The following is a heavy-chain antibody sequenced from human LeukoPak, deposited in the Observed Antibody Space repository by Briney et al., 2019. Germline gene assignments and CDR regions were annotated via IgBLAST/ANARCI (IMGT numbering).Heavy chain of an antibody. D-gene: IGHD1-26*01. CDR3: ERDLWWELRQLGGNY. V-gene: IGHV3-53*01. CDR1: GFTVSSNY. CDR2: IYSGGST. Sequence: GGSLRLSCAASGFTVSSNYMSWVRQAPGKGLEWVSVIYSGGSTYYADSVKGRFTISRDNSKNTLYLQMNSLRAEDTAVYYCERDLWWELRQLGGNYWGQGTLVTVSS. J-gene: IGHJ4*02.